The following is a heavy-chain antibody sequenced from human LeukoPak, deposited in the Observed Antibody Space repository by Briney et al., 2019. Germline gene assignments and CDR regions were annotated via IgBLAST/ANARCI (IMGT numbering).Heavy chain of an antibody. CDR3: ARLVYAISTFDY. CDR1: GYTFTGYY. CDR2: INPNSGGT. Sequence: ASVKVSCKASGYTFTGYYMHWVRQAPGQGLEWMGWINPNSGGTNNAQKFQGRVTMTRDTSISTAYMELSRLRSDDTAVYYCARLVYAISTFDYWGQGTLVTVSS. D-gene: IGHD2-8*01. V-gene: IGHV1-2*02. J-gene: IGHJ4*02.